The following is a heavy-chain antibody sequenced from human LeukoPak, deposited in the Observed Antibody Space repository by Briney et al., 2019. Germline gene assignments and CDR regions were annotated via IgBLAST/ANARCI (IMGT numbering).Heavy chain of an antibody. D-gene: IGHD1-26*01. CDR1: GGTFSSYG. J-gene: IGHJ4*02. Sequence: GSSVKVPCKASGGTFSSYGVSWVRQAPGQGLEWMGRIIPILAITNYAQKFQGRVTITADKSTGTAYMELSSLRSEDTAVYYCATGSGSYFLFDYWGQGTLVTVSS. V-gene: IGHV1-69*04. CDR3: ATGSGSYFLFDY. CDR2: IIPILAIT.